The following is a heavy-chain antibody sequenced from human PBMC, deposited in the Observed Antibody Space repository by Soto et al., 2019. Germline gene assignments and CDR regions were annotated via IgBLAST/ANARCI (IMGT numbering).Heavy chain of an antibody. V-gene: IGHV3-23*01. D-gene: IGHD3-16*01. CDR1: GFTFSSYA. J-gene: IGHJ4*02. CDR3: AKVERSSVWGSIDY. CDR2: ISGSGGST. Sequence: EVQLLESGGGLVQPGGSLRLSCAASGFTFSSYAMSWVRQAPGKGLEWVSAISGSGGSTYYADSVKGRITISRDNSKNTLYLQMNSLRAEDTAVYYCAKVERSSVWGSIDYWGQGTLVTVSS.